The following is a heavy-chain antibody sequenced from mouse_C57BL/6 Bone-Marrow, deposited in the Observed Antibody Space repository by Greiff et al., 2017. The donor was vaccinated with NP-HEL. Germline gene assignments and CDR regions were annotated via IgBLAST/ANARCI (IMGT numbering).Heavy chain of an antibody. CDR2: IDPSDSYT. D-gene: IGHD1-1*01. V-gene: IGHV1-50*01. J-gene: IGHJ1*03. CDR3: ASLYYGSTLWYFDV. CDR1: GYTFTSYW. Sequence: QVQLQQPGAELVKPGASVKLSCKASGYTFTSYWMQWVKQRPGQGLEWIGEIDPSDSYTNYNQKFKGKATLTVDTSSSTAYMRLSSLTSEDSAVYYCASLYYGSTLWYFDVWGTGTTVTVSS.